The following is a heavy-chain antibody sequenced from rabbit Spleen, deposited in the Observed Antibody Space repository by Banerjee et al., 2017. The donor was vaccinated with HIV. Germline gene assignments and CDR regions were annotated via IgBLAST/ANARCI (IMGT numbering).Heavy chain of an antibody. J-gene: IGHJ4*01. CDR3: ARGAGFAYDTAFNL. CDR2: INTGSLKT. D-gene: IGHD6-1*01. Sequence: QQQLVESGGGLVKPGASLTLTCKASGFSFGSSYWMCWVRQTPGKGLEWVSCINTGSLKTHRANWATGRFTVSKPSSTTVTLQVTSLTAADTATYFCARGAGFAYDTAFNLWGQGTLVTVS. V-gene: IGHV1S45*01. CDR1: GFSFGSSYW.